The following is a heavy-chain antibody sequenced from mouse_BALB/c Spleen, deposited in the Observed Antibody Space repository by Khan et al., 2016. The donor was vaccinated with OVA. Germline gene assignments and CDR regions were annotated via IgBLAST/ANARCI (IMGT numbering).Heavy chain of an antibody. Sequence: QVQLKESGPGLVAPSQSLSITCTVSGFSLSRYNIHWVRQPPGNGLEWLGMIWGGGGTDYNSTLKSRLSISKDNPKSQVFLKMNSLQTDDSAMYYCARAYYRYDGYYAMDYWGQGTSVTVAS. CDR2: IWGGGGT. CDR3: ARAYYRYDGYYAMDY. V-gene: IGHV2-6-4*01. D-gene: IGHD2-14*01. J-gene: IGHJ4*01. CDR1: GFSLSRYN.